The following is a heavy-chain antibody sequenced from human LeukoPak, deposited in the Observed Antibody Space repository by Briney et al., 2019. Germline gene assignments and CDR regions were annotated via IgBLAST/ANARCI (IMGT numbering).Heavy chain of an antibody. CDR3: ATRSLPGYYYGMDA. Sequence: GSLRLSCAASGFTVNTNYMSWVRQAPGKGLEWVSIIYSGGSTYYVDSVKGRFTISRDNSKNTLYLQMNSLRAEDTAVYYCATRSLPGYYYGMDAWGQGTTVTVSS. J-gene: IGHJ6*02. D-gene: IGHD2-15*01. V-gene: IGHV3-53*01. CDR1: GFTVNTNY. CDR2: IYSGGST.